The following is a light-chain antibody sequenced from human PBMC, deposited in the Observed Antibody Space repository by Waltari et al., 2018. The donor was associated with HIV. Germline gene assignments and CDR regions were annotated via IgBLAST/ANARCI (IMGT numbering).Light chain of an antibody. V-gene: IGLV2-23*01. CDR3: CSYAGSSTYVV. CDR1: SNDVWSYNF. J-gene: IGLJ2*01. CDR2: EGD. Sequence: QSALTQPVSVSGSPGQSLTISCTGTSNDVWSYNFFPWYQQHPGNAPHLIIYEGDKRPSGVSYRFSGSKSGSTASLTISGLQAEDEADYYCCSYAGSSTYVVFGGGTQLTVL.